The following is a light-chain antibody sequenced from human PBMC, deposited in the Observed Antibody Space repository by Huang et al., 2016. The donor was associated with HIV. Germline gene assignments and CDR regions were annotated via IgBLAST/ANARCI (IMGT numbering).Light chain of an antibody. CDR1: QNVSTN. CDR2: GAS. V-gene: IGKV3-15*01. J-gene: IGKJ1*01. CDR3: QHYDNWAPAT. Sequence: EIVMTQSPVTLSVSPGESATLSCRASQNVSTNLAWYQQKPGRAPRLLIYGASTRATSVPARFRASGSGTEFTLTVGGLRSDDFAVYYCQHYDNWAPATFGQGTKLEFK.